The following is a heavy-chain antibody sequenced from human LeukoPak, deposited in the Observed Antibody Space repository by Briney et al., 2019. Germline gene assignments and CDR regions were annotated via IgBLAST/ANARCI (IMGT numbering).Heavy chain of an antibody. CDR2: ISSSSSYI. CDR3: ARISYNWNYSLSFDY. J-gene: IGHJ4*02. D-gene: IGHD1-7*01. V-gene: IGHV3-21*01. Sequence: PGGSLRLSCAASGFTFSSYSMNWVRQAPGKGLEWVSSISSSSSYIYYADSVKGRFTISRDNAKNSLCLQMNSLRAEDTAVYYCARISYNWNYSLSFDYWGQGTLVTVSS. CDR1: GFTFSSYS.